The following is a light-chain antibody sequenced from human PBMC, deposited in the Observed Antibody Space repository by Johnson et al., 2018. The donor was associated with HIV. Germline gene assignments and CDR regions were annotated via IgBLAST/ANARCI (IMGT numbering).Light chain of an antibody. CDR3: ATWDDTLNGRYV. V-gene: IGLV1-51*02. Sequence: QSVLTQPPSVSAAPGQKVTISCSGSSSNIGNNYVSWYQQLPGTAPKLLIYESNKRPSGIPDRFSGSKSGTSATLGITGLQTGDEADYYCATWDDTLNGRYVFGTGTKVTVL. CDR2: ESN. CDR1: SSNIGNNY. J-gene: IGLJ1*01.